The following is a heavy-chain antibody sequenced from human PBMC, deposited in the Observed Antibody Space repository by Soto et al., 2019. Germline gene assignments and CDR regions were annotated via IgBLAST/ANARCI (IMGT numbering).Heavy chain of an antibody. CDR1: GYTFTGYY. CDR2: INPNSGGT. Sequence: ASVKVSCKASGYTFTGYYMHWVRQAPGQGLEWMGWINPNSGGTNYAQKFQGWVTMTRDTSISTAYMELSRLRSDDTAVYYCAREIAAAGLHNWFDPWGQGTLVTVS. V-gene: IGHV1-2*04. J-gene: IGHJ5*02. D-gene: IGHD6-13*01. CDR3: AREIAAAGLHNWFDP.